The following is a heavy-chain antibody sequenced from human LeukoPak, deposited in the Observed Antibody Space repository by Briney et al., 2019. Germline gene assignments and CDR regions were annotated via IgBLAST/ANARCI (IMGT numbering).Heavy chain of an antibody. V-gene: IGHV3-53*01. D-gene: IGHD6-6*01. J-gene: IGHJ4*02. CDR3: ARGGRSSELV. Sequence: PGGSLRLSCAASGFIVSSVYMSWVRQSPGKGLECVSIIYSTGDTYYADSVKGRFTISRDVSKNTVYLQMNSLRAEDTAVYYCARGGRSSELVWGQGTRVTVPS. CDR2: IYSTGDT. CDR1: GFIVSSVY.